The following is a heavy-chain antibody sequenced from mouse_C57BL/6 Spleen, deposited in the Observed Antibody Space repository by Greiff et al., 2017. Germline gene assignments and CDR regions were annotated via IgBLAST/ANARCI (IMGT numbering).Heavy chain of an antibody. CDR1: GYTFTSYW. D-gene: IGHD1-1*01. Sequence: QVQLQQPGAELVKPGASVKVSCKASGYTFTSYWMHWVKQRPGQGLEWIGRLHPSDSDNNYNQKFKGKATLTVDKSSSTAYMQLSSLTSEDSAVYYYAIGYYYGPSYYYWGQGTTLTVSS. J-gene: IGHJ2*01. CDR2: LHPSDSDN. V-gene: IGHV1-74*01. CDR3: AIGYYYGPSYYY.